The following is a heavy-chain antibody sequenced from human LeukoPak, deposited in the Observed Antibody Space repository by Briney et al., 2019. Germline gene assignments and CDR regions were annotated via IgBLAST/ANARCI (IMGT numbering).Heavy chain of an antibody. Sequence: GGSLRLSGAASGFTFSSYSMNWVRQAPGKGLEWVSYISSSSSTIYYADSVKGRFTISRDNAKNSLYLQMNSLRVEDTAVYYCARALYYDFWSGYRDYYYYYMDVWGKGTTVTVSS. CDR2: ISSSSSTI. CDR3: ARALYYDFWSGYRDYYYYYMDV. CDR1: GFTFSSYS. V-gene: IGHV3-48*01. J-gene: IGHJ6*03. D-gene: IGHD3-3*01.